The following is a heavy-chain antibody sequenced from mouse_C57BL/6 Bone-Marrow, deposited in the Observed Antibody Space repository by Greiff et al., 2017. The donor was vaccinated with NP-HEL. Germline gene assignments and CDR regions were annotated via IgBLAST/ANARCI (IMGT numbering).Heavy chain of an antibody. CDR2: IYIGNGYT. CDR3: ERCYYGSSCAY. D-gene: IGHD1-1*01. J-gene: IGHJ3*01. V-gene: IGHV1-58*01. Sequence: EVQRVESGAELVRPGSSVKMSCKTSGYTFTSYGINWVKQRPGQGLEWIGYIYIGNGYTEYNEKFKGKATLTSDTSSSTAYMQLSSLTSEDSAIYVGERCYYGSSCAYWGQGTLVTVSA. CDR1: GYTFTSYG.